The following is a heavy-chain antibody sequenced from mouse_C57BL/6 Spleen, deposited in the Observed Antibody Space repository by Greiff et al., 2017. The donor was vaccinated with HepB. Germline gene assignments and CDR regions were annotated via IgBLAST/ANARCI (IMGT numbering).Heavy chain of an antibody. CDR1: GYSFTGYY. CDR2: INPSTGGT. V-gene: IGHV1-42*01. D-gene: IGHD1-1*01. CDR3: AKGDIYYFFDY. J-gene: IGHJ2*01. Sequence: VQLQQSGPELVKPGASVKISCKASGYSFTGYYMNWVKQSPEKSLEWIGEINPSTGGTTYNQKFKAKATLTVDKSSSTAYMQLKSLTSEDSAVYYCAKGDIYYFFDYWGQGTTLTVSS.